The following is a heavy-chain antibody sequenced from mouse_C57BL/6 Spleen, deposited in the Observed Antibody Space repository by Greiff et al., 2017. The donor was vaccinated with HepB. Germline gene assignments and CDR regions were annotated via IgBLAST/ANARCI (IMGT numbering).Heavy chain of an antibody. J-gene: IGHJ4*01. CDR1: GFTFSDYG. CDR2: ISSGSSTI. D-gene: IGHD6-1*01. Sequence: EVMLVESGGGLVKPGGSLKLSCAASGFTFSDYGMHWVRQAPEKGLEWVAYISSGSSTIYYADTVKGRFTISRDNAKNTLFLQMTSLRSEDTAMCYCARSLFYAMDYWGQGTSVTVSS. V-gene: IGHV5-17*01. CDR3: ARSLFYAMDY.